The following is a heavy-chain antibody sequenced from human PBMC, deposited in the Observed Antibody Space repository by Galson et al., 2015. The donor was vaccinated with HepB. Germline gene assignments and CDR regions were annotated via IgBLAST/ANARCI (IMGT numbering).Heavy chain of an antibody. J-gene: IGHJ2*01. Sequence: SLRLSCAASGFTFSSYAMSWVRQAPGKGLEWVSAISVSGGSTYYADSVKGRFTISRDNSKNTLYLQMNSLRADDTAVYYCAKPWGATFWYFDLWGRGTLVTVSS. CDR2: ISVSGGST. CDR3: AKPWGATFWYFDL. V-gene: IGHV3-23*01. CDR1: GFTFSSYA. D-gene: IGHD1-26*01.